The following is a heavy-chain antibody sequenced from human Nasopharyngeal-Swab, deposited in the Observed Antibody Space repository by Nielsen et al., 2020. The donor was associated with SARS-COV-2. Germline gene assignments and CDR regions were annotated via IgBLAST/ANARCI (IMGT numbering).Heavy chain of an antibody. CDR1: GFTFTTYS. D-gene: IGHD6-19*01. CDR3: ARDSGWAFDY. V-gene: IGHV3-48*02. J-gene: IGHJ4*02. CDR2: STSSGSYI. Sequence: GESLKISCAASGFTFTTYSMNWIRQTPGKGLEWVSYSTSSGSYIWYADSVKGRFTISRDNAKNSLFLQMNSLRDEDTAVYYCARDSGWAFDYCGQGTLVSVSS.